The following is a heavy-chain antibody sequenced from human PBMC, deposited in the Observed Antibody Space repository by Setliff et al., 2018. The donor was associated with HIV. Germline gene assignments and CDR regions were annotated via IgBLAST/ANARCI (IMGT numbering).Heavy chain of an antibody. D-gene: IGHD1-1*01. CDR3: ARAEGDAYNSLPYFDS. J-gene: IGHJ4*02. CDR1: DSGTYY. V-gene: IGHV4-61*10. CDR2: VYSTGSI. Sequence: SETLSLTCTVSDSGTYYWSWIRQPAGKGLEWIGRVYSTGSINYSPSFRGRLTISLDTSENQFSLHLTSVTAADTAVYYCARAEGDAYNSLPYFDSWGPGALVTVSS.